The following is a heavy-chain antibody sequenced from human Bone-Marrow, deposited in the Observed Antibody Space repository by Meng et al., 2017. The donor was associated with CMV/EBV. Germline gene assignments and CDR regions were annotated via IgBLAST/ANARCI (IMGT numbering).Heavy chain of an antibody. J-gene: IGHJ5*02. CDR1: GFTFSSYW. Sequence: GGSLRLSCAASGFTFSSYWMSWVRQAPGKGLEWVANIKQDGSEKYYADSVKGRFTISRDNAKNSLYLQMNSLRAEDTAVYYCARSYDFWSGFWFDPWGQGTLVTVSS. D-gene: IGHD3-3*01. V-gene: IGHV3-7*01. CDR2: IKQDGSEK. CDR3: ARSYDFWSGFWFDP.